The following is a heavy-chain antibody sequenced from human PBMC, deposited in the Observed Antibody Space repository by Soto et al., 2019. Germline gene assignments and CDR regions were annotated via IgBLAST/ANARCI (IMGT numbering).Heavy chain of an antibody. CDR1: GFTFSSYS. D-gene: IGHD6-13*01. Sequence: GGSLRLFCAASGFTFSSYSMNWVRQAPGKGLEWVSSISSSSSYIYYADSVKGRFTISRDNAKNSLYLQMNSLRAEDTAVYYCATNWKQLAPFDYWGQGTLVTVSS. CDR3: ATNWKQLAPFDY. J-gene: IGHJ4*02. V-gene: IGHV3-21*01. CDR2: ISSSSSYI.